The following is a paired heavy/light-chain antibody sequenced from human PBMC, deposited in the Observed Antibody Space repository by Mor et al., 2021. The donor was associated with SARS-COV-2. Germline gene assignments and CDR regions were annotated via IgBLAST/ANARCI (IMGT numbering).Light chain of an antibody. CDR3: ETWDSNTVV. J-gene: IGLJ2*01. V-gene: IGLV4-60*03. Sequence: QPVLTQSSSASASLGSSVKLTCTLDSGHSTYIIAWHQQRPGRAPRFLMKIEGSGRYDRGSGVYDRFSGSSSGTDRFLTISSLQSEDEADYYCETWDSNTVVFGGGTKLSVL. CDR1: SGHSTYI. CDR2: IEGSGRY.
Heavy chain of an antibody. CDR1: GFSLSTNGVG. J-gene: IGHJ4*02. CDR2: IYWDDDK. Sequence: QITLKESGPTVVMPTQTLTLTCTFSGFSLSTNGVGVGWIRQPPGKALEFLALIYWDDDKRHSPALKSRVTITRDTSRKHVVLTMTYMDPVDTATYYCAHWRGGSWGFDYWGQGILVTVSS. V-gene: IGHV2-5*02. CDR3: AHWRGGSWGFDY. D-gene: IGHD2-15*01.